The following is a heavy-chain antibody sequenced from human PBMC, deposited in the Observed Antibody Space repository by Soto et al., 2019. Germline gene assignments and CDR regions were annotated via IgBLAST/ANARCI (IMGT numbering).Heavy chain of an antibody. CDR3: ARFSGSYYYAMDV. V-gene: IGHV4-34*01. Sequence: SETLSRTCALYGGPFSALLWNWIRQRPCKGLEWIGEINHSGVTNYKPSLKRRVTISVDTSKNQFSLQLKSVTAADTALYYCARFSGSYYYAMDVWGQGSTVT. CDR1: GGPFSALL. CDR2: INHSGVT. D-gene: IGHD6-19*01. J-gene: IGHJ6*02.